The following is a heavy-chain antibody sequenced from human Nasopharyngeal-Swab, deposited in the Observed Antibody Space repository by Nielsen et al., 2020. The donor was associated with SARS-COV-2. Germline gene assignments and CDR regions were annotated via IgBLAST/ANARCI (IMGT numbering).Heavy chain of an antibody. V-gene: IGHV4-59*01. J-gene: IGHJ5*02. Sequence: SETLSLTCTVSGGSISSYYWSWIRQPPGKGLEWIVYIYYSGSTNYNPSLKSRVTISVDTSKNQFSLKLSSVTAADTAVYYCARQEYSSSSSWLEWFDPWGQGTLVTVSS. CDR2: IYYSGST. CDR3: ARQEYSSSSSWLEWFDP. D-gene: IGHD6-6*01. CDR1: GGSISSYY.